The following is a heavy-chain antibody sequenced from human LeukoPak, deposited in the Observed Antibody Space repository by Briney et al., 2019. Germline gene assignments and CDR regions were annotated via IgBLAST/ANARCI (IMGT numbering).Heavy chain of an antibody. CDR3: ARIVGASDY. V-gene: IGHV4-39*01. J-gene: IGHJ4*02. D-gene: IGHD1-26*01. CDR1: GGSISSSSYY. CDR2: IYYSGST. Sequence: ETLSLTCTVSGGSISSSSYYWGWIRQPPGRGLEWIGSIYYSGSTYYNPSLKSRVTISVDTSKNQFSLKLSSVTAADTAVYYCARIVGASDYWGQGTLVTVSS.